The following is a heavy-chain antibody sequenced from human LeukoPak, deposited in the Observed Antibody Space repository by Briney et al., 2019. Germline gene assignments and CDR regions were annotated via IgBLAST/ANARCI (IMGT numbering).Heavy chain of an antibody. CDR1: GFTFSSYD. D-gene: IGHD6-19*01. CDR2: IGTAGDT. V-gene: IGHV3-13*01. J-gene: IGHJ4*02. Sequence: GGSLRLSCAASGFTFSSYDMHWVRQAIGKGLEWVSAIGTAGDTYYPGSVKGRFTISRENAKNSLYLQMNSLRAEDTAVYYCARGYIAVAGTVYYYFDYWGQGTLVTVSS. CDR3: ARGYIAVAGTVYYYFDY.